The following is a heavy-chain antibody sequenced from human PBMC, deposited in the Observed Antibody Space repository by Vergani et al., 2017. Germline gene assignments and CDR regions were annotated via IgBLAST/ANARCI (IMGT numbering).Heavy chain of an antibody. V-gene: IGHV4-61*02. J-gene: IGHJ5*02. CDR3: VRETGSETYYKKWFDP. CDR2: ISGSGSAAGWT. CDR1: GGSINSGHYH. Sequence: QVQLQESGPGLLKPSQTLSLTCNVSGGSINSGHYHWTWIRQPAGKGLEWIGRISGSGSAAGWTDYSPSLKSRAALSLDTSKNQISLTLTSVTAADTAVYFCVRETGSETYYKKWFDPWGQGSLVTVSS. D-gene: IGHD3-10*01.